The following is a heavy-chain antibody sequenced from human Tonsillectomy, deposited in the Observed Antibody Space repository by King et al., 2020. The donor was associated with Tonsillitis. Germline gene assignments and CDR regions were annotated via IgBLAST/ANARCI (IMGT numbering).Heavy chain of an antibody. CDR1: GFTFSSYG. CDR2: ISYDGSNK. Sequence: VQLVESGGGVVQPGRSLRLSCAASGFTFSSYGMHWVRQAPGKGLEWVAVISYDGSNKYYADSVKGRFTISRDNSKNTLYLQMNSLRAEDMAVYYRAKDLGQVVVVPYGMDVWGQGTTVTVSS. V-gene: IGHV3-30*18. D-gene: IGHD2-2*01. CDR3: AKDLGQVVVVPYGMDV. J-gene: IGHJ6*02.